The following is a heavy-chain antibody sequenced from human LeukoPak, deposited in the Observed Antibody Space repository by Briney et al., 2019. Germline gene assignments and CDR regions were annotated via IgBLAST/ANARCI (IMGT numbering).Heavy chain of an antibody. CDR3: ASGPKVFYGDYFDY. CDR2: INPNSGGT. J-gene: IGHJ4*02. V-gene: IGHV1-2*02. D-gene: IGHD4-17*01. Sequence: ASVKVSCKASGYTFTGYYMHWVRQAPGQGLEWMGWINPNSGGTNYAQKLQGRVTMTRDTSISTAYMELSRLRSDDTAVYYCASGPKVFYGDYFDYWGQGTLVTVSS. CDR1: GYTFTGYY.